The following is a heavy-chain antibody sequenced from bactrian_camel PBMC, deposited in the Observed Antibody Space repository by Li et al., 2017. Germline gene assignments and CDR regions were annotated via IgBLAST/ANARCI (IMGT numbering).Heavy chain of an antibody. CDR1: GFTFSSPGCPS. D-gene: IGHD5*01. Sequence: LVESGGGLVQPGGSLKLSCAASGFTFSSPGCPSLVWVRQAPGKGLEWVSTIYPDNRQIYYSDSVKGRSTISRDNDKNTLYLQMKSLKPEDTALYYCAAASRTGRVFEYNYWGQGTQVTVS. CDR3: AAASRTGRVFEYNY. CDR2: IYPDNRQI. J-gene: IGHJ4*01. V-gene: IGHV3S7*01.